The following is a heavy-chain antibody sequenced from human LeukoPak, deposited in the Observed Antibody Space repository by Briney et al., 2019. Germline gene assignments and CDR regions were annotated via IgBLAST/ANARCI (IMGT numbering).Heavy chain of an antibody. CDR3: ARSRDGYHFDY. V-gene: IGHV4-59*01. J-gene: IGHJ4*02. Sequence: PSETLSLTCTVPGGSISSYYWSWIRQPPGKGLEWIGYAFYSGSTNYNPSLKSRVTISIDTSKNQFSVKLSSVTAADTAVYYCARSRDGYHFDYWGQGTLVTVSS. CDR2: AFYSGST. CDR1: GGSISSYY. D-gene: IGHD5-24*01.